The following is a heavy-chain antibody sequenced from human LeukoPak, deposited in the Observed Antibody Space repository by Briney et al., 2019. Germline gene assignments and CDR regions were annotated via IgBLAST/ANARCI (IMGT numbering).Heavy chain of an antibody. J-gene: IGHJ4*02. CDR1: GFTFSDYW. CDR2: IKKDGSDK. CDR3: ARNRGWQQFDC. D-gene: IGHD5-24*01. V-gene: IGHV3-7*01. Sequence: PGGSQRLSCAASGFTFSDYWIDWVRQAPGKGLEWVANIKKDGSDKYFLESVKGRFTISRDNAKKSLYLQMNNLRAEDTAVYYCARNRGWQQFDCWGQGTLVTVSS.